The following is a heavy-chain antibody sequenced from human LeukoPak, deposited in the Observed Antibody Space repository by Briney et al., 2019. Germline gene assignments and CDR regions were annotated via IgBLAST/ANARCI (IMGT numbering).Heavy chain of an antibody. Sequence: GASVKVSCKASGYTFTSYAMNWVRQAPGQGLEWMGWINTNTGNPTYAQGFTGRFVFSLDTSVSTAYLQISSLKAEDTAVYYCARDYLPLSYSGSYSGDYWGQGTLVTVSS. V-gene: IGHV7-4-1*02. CDR2: INTNTGNP. J-gene: IGHJ4*02. CDR3: ARDYLPLSYSGSYSGDY. D-gene: IGHD1-26*01. CDR1: GYTFTSYA.